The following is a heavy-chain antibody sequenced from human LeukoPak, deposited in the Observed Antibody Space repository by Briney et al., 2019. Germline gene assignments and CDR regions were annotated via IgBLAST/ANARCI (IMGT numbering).Heavy chain of an antibody. J-gene: IGHJ4*02. CDR1: GFTFSNYW. D-gene: IGHD6-19*01. Sequence: PGGSLRLSCAASGFTFSNYWMHWVRQAPGKGLEWVADIMQGGSQIGYVDSVKGRFTISRDDAKNSLSLEMSSLRAEDTAVYYCARGSGWLIDYWGQGTLVTVSS. CDR2: IMQGGSQI. V-gene: IGHV3-7*01. CDR3: ARGSGWLIDY.